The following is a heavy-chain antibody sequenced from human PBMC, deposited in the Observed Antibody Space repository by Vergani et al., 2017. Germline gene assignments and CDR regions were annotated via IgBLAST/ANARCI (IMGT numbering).Heavy chain of an antibody. V-gene: IGHV3-23*01. CDR1: GFTFDTYT. CDR2: ISSGGGDI. J-gene: IGHJ1*01. Sequence: EVQLLESGGGLVQPGGSRRLSCAGAGFTFDTYTMAYVRQAPGKGLDWVATISSGGGDIFYADSVKGRFTISRDNSKNTLFLQMNSLKDEDTAVYYCTTAXGLYYLHGEYFQYCGRGTLVSVSS. CDR3: TTAXGLYYLHGEYFQY. D-gene: IGHD3-10*01.